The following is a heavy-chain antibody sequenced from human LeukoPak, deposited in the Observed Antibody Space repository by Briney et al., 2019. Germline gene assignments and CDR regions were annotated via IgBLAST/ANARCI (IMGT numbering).Heavy chain of an antibody. CDR3: ARGPLGAVVPAARIWFDP. V-gene: IGHV4-59*12. CDR2: IHYSGST. D-gene: IGHD2-2*01. Sequence: PSETLSLTCTVSGGSISSYYWSWIRQPPGKGLEWIGYIHYSGSTNYNPSLKSRVTISVDTSKNQFSLKLSSVTAADTAVYYCARGPLGAVVPAARIWFDPWGQGTLVTVSS. J-gene: IGHJ5*02. CDR1: GGSISSYY.